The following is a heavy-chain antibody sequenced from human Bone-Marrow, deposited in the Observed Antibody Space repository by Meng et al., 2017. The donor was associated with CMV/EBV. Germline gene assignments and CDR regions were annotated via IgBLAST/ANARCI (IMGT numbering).Heavy chain of an antibody. V-gene: IGHV3-30*02. CDR3: AKDGEAYCGGDCYFYAFDI. D-gene: IGHD2-21*01. CDR1: GFTFSSYG. CDR2: IRYDGSNK. J-gene: IGHJ3*02. Sequence: GGSLRLSCAASGFTFSSYGMHWVRQAPGKGLEWVAFIRYDGSNKYYADSVKGRFTISRDNSKNTLYLQMNSLRAEDTAVYYCAKDGEAYCGGDCYFYAFDIWGQGTRVTGSS.